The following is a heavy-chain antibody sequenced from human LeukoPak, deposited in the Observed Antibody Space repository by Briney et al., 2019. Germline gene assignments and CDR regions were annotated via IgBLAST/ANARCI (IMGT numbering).Heavy chain of an antibody. Sequence: GGSLRLSCAASGFTFSSYAMSWVRQAPGKGLEWVSAISGSGDTTYYADSVKGRFTISRDNSKNTLYLQMNSLRVEDTAVYYCAKGGTNTVVVPAAKYWGQGTLVTVSS. V-gene: IGHV3-23*01. J-gene: IGHJ4*02. D-gene: IGHD2-2*01. CDR3: AKGGTNTVVVPAAKY. CDR2: ISGSGDTT. CDR1: GFTFSSYA.